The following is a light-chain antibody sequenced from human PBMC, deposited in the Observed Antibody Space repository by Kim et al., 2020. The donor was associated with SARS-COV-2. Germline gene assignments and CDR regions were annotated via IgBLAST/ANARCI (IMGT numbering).Light chain of an antibody. V-gene: IGLV3-1*01. Sequence: SYELTQPPSVSVSPGQTATITCSGQKLGEKFACWYQQMPGRSPTLLIYEDNKRPPGIPERFSGSNSGDTATLTISGTQAVDEADYYCQTWDGSAAVFGGGTKLTV. CDR1: KLGEKF. CDR3: QTWDGSAAV. J-gene: IGLJ3*02. CDR2: EDN.